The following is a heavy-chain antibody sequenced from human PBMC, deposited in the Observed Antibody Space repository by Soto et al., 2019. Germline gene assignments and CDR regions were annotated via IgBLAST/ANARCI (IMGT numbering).Heavy chain of an antibody. V-gene: IGHV3-21*01. D-gene: IGHD4-17*01. CDR3: AREYGDYENYYYYGMDV. CDR2: ISSSSSYI. J-gene: IGHJ6*02. Sequence: GSLRLSCAASGFTFSSYSMNWVRQAPGKGLEWVSSISSSSSYIYYADSVKGRFTISRDNAKNSLYLQMNSLRAEDTAVYYCAREYGDYENYYYYGMDVWGQGTTVTVSS. CDR1: GFTFSSYS.